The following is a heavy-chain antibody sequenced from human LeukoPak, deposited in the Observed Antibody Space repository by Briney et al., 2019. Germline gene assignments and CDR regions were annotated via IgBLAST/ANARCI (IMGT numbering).Heavy chain of an antibody. CDR1: GLTFSSYG. CDR2: ISNDGRNK. CDR3: ADDYGSGRSLSEYFQH. J-gene: IGHJ1*01. D-gene: IGHD3-10*01. Sequence: PGGSLRLSCAASGLTFSSYGMHWVRQAPGRGLEWVAVISNDGRNKYYVDSVKSRFTISRDNSKNTLYLQMNSLRTEDTAVYYCADDYGSGRSLSEYFQHWGQGTLVTVSS. V-gene: IGHV3-30*18.